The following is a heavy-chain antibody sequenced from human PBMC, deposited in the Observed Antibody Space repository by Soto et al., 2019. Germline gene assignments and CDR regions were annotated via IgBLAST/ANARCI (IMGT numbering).Heavy chain of an antibody. CDR2: ISGSGGST. CDR1: GFTFSSYA. V-gene: IGHV3-23*01. CDR3: AKVGVHDDILTGPYYYYYYMDV. Sequence: GGSLRLSCAASGFTFSSYAMSWVRQAPGKGLEWVSAISGSGGSTYYADSVKGRFTISRDNSKNTLYLQMNSLRAEDTAVYYCAKVGVHDDILTGPYYYYYYMDVWGKGTTVTFSS. D-gene: IGHD3-9*01. J-gene: IGHJ6*03.